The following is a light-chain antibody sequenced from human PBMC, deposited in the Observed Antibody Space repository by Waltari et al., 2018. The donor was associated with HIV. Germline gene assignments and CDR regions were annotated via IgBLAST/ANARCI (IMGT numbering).Light chain of an antibody. V-gene: IGLV2-11*01. CDR1: SSDIGAYDY. CDR2: DVN. CDR3: SSYGGVASYLI. J-gene: IGLJ2*01. Sequence: HSALTQPRSVSGSPGQSVTISCTGTSSDIGAYDYVSWFQKFPGRAPKLLIFDVNRRPSGVPVRFSGFKPGDTASLTISGLQPDDESDYFCSSYGGVASYLIFGGGTTLTVL.